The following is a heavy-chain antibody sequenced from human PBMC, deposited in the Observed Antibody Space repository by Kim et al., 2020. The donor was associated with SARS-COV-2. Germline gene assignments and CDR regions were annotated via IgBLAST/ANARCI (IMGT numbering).Heavy chain of an antibody. CDR3: ARGKRVVVAATRAPLDV. V-gene: IGHV4-34*01. J-gene: IGHJ6*02. D-gene: IGHD2-15*01. Sequence: LRSPVTISVDTSKNQFSLKLSSVTAADTAVYYCARGKRVVVAATRAPLDVWGQGTTVTVSS.